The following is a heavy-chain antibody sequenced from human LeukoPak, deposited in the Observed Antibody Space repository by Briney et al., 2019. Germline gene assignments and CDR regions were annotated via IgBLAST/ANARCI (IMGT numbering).Heavy chain of an antibody. Sequence: GGSLRLSCAASGFTFSSYEMNWVRQAPGKGLEWVSYISSSSSTIYYADSVKGRFTISRDNAKNSLYLQMNSLRAEDTAVYYCARPLLGYTYGFDYWGKGTLVTVSS. CDR1: GFTFSSYE. D-gene: IGHD5-18*01. CDR2: ISSSSSTI. V-gene: IGHV3-48*03. CDR3: ARPLLGYTYGFDY. J-gene: IGHJ4*02.